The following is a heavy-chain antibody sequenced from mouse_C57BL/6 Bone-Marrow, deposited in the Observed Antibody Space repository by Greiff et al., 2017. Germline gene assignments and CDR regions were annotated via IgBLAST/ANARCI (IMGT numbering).Heavy chain of an antibody. CDR1: GFTFSSYG. CDR3: ARRGFPGY. J-gene: IGHJ2*01. CDR2: ISSGGSYT. V-gene: IGHV5-6*01. Sequence: EVQGVESGGDLVKPGGSLKLSCAASGFTFSSYGMSWVRQTPDKRLEWVATISSGGSYTYYPDSVKGRVTISRDNAKNTLYLQMSSLKSEDTAMYYCARRGFPGYWGQGTTLTVSS.